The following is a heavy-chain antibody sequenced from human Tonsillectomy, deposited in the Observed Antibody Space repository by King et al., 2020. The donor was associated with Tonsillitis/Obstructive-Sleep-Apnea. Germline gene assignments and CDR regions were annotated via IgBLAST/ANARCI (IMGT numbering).Heavy chain of an antibody. J-gene: IGHJ5*02. CDR1: GFSLSTSGVG. D-gene: IGHD3-10*01. CDR2: IYWDDDK. V-gene: IGHV2-5*02. Sequence: TLKESGPTLVKPTQTLTLTCTFSGFSLSTSGVGVGWIRQPPGKALEWLALIYWDDDKRYSPSLKSRLTITKDTSKNQVVLTMTNMDPVDTATYYCAPSPGLMGSGKYFPDWFDPLGQGTLGTGSS. CDR3: APSPGLMGSGKYFPDWFDP.